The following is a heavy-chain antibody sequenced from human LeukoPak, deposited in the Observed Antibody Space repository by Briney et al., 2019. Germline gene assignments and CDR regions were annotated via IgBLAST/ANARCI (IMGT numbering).Heavy chain of an antibody. V-gene: IGHV3-7*01. J-gene: IGHJ4*02. CDR3: ARDVFIGGYSYGYGGFDY. Sequence: GGSLRLSCAPSGFTFSSYWMSWVRQAPGKGLEWVANIKQDGSEKYYVDSVKGRFTISRDNAKNSLYLQMNSLRAEDTAVYYCARDVFIGGYSYGYGGFDYWGQGTLVTVSS. CDR2: IKQDGSEK. D-gene: IGHD5-18*01. CDR1: GFTFSSYW.